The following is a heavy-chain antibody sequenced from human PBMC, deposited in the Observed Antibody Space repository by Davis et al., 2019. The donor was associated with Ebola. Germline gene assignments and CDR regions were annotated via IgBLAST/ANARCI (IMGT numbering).Heavy chain of an antibody. Sequence: ASVKVSCKASGYTFTSYDLSWVRQATGQGLEWMGWITPNSGYTGSAQKFQGRVTMTRNTSTNTAYMELSGLTSEDTALYFCARGQIGYSGRFRFDCWGQGTLVTVSS. CDR1: GYTFTSYD. CDR3: ARGQIGYSGRFRFDC. V-gene: IGHV1-8*01. D-gene: IGHD5-12*01. J-gene: IGHJ4*02. CDR2: ITPNSGYT.